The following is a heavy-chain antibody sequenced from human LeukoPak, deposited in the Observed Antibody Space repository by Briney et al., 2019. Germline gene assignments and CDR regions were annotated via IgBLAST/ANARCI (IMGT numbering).Heavy chain of an antibody. Sequence: SETLSLTCTDSGGSISSYYWSWIRQPPGKGLEWIGYIYYSGSTNYNPSLKSRVTISVDTSKNQFSLKLSSVTAADTAVYYCARYGEKYYDYVWGSYRPKGYYYYYMDVWGKGTTVTVSS. CDR2: IYYSGST. J-gene: IGHJ6*03. CDR1: GGSISSYY. CDR3: ARYGEKYYDYVWGSYRPKGYYYYYMDV. V-gene: IGHV4-59*01. D-gene: IGHD3-16*02.